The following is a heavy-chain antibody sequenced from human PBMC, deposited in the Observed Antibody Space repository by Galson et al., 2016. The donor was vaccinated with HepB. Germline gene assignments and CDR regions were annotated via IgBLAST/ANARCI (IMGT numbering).Heavy chain of an antibody. J-gene: IGHJ6*02. CDR2: IGAYKGNT. Sequence: SVKVSCKASGFTFSDYAISWVRQAPGQGLEWMGWIGAYKGNTKYSQKLQGRFPISRDNSENTLYLQMNSLRAEDTAVYYCATPLGYCSGGTCYGGYFYGMDVWGQGTTVIVSS. D-gene: IGHD2-15*01. V-gene: IGHV1-18*01. CDR3: ATPLGYCSGGTCYGGYFYGMDV. CDR1: GFTFSDYA.